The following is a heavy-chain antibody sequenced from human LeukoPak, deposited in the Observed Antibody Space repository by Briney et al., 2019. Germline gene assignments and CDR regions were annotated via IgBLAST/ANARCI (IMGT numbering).Heavy chain of an antibody. CDR3: ARGFEGSFTILDY. CDR1: GGSISSYY. D-gene: IGHD3-3*01. Sequence: SETLSLTCTVSGGSISSYYWSWIRKPPGKGLEWIGYIYYSGSTNYNPSLKSRVTISVDTSKNQFSLRLNSVTAADTAVYYCARGFEGSFTILDYWGQGTLVTVSS. J-gene: IGHJ4*02. CDR2: IYYSGST. V-gene: IGHV4-59*01.